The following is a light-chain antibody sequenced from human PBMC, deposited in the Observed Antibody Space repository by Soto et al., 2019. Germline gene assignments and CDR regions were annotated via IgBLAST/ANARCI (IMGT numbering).Light chain of an antibody. CDR2: LEGSGSY. Sequence: QLVLTQSSSASASLGSSVKLTCTLSSGHSSYIIAWHQQQPGKAPRYLMKLEGSGSYNKGCGVPDRFSGSSSGADRYLTISNLQSEDEADYYCETWDSNTPVFGGGTKLTVL. CDR1: SGHSSYI. CDR3: ETWDSNTPV. V-gene: IGLV4-60*03. J-gene: IGLJ2*01.